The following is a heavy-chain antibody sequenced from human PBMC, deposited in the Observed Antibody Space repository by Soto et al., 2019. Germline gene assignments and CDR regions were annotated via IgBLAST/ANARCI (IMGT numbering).Heavy chain of an antibody. CDR3: VRDLHYDGSGSYYRDAFDI. CDR2: MNPKSGNT. Sequence: ASVKVSCKASGYTFTSNDINWVRQATGQGLEWMGWMNPKSGNTGNAQKFQGRVTMTTNTSTSTAYMDLSSLRSEDTAVFYCVRDLHYDGSGSYYRDAFDIWGQGTMVTVSS. V-gene: IGHV1-8*01. CDR1: GYTFTSND. D-gene: IGHD3-10*01. J-gene: IGHJ3*02.